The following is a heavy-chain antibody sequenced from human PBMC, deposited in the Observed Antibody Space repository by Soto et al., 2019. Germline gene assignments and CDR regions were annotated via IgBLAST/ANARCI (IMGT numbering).Heavy chain of an antibody. CDR2: ISGSGGRS. CDR3: AKAYFVWSSEQPYYFDY. V-gene: IGHV3-23*01. CDR1: GFTFSNYA. J-gene: IGHJ4*02. D-gene: IGHD3-16*01. Sequence: EVQLLDSGGGLVQPGGSLRLSCAASGFTFSNYAMTWFRQGPGKGLERVSGISGSGGRSYYADSVKGRFTISRDNSKSTLYLQMNSLRAEDTAVYYCAKAYFVWSSEQPYYFDYWGQGTLVTVSS.